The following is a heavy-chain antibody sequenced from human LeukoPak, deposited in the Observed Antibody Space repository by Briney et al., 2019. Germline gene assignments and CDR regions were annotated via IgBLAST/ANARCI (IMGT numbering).Heavy chain of an antibody. CDR2: IYHTGNT. J-gene: IGHJ4*02. CDR1: GGSINSNSYY. Sequence: SETLSLTCTVSGGSINSNSYYWAWVRQPPGKELEWIGSIYHTGNTYYNPSLESRITMSVDSSKSQFSLKLNSVTAADAAVYYCARRAQPLLGGVYSLWDYFDYWGQGTLVTVSS. D-gene: IGHD3-22*01. V-gene: IGHV4-39*01. CDR3: ARRAQPLLGGVYSLWDYFDY.